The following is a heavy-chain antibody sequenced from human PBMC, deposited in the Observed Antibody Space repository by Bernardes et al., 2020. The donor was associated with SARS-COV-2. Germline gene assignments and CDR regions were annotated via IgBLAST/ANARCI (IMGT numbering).Heavy chain of an antibody. J-gene: IGHJ6*02. CDR3: ARGDWQAVAGTLTFYYYYGMDV. CDR1: GGSFRGYY. Sequence: SETLSLTCAVYGGSFRGYYWSWIRQPPGTGLAWIGELNHSGSTNYNPSLKSRVTISVDTSKNQFSLKLSSVTAADTAVYYCARGDWQAVAGTLTFYYYYGMDVWGQGTTVTGSS. D-gene: IGHD6-19*01. V-gene: IGHV4-34*01. CDR2: LNHSGST.